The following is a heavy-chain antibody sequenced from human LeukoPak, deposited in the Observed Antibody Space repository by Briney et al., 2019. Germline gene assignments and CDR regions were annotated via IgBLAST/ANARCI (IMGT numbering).Heavy chain of an antibody. D-gene: IGHD2-2*01. V-gene: IGHV1-18*01. CDR1: GYTFTSYG. Sequence: GASVKVSCKASGYTFTSYGISWVRQAPGQGLEWMGWISAYNGNTNYAQKLQGRVTMTTDTSTSTAYMELRSLRSEDTAMYYCVTEGYCTSDSCYVHWGQGTLVTVSS. CDR2: ISAYNGNT. J-gene: IGHJ4*02. CDR3: VTEGYCTSDSCYVH.